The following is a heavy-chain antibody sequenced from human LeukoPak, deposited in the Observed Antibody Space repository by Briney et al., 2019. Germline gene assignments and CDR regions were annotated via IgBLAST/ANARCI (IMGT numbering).Heavy chain of an antibody. Sequence: SQTLSLTCTVSGGSISSGGYYWSWIRQHPGKGLEWIGYIYYSGSTFYNPSLKSRVTISVDTSKNQFSLKLSSVTAADTAVYYCARGLNGEWGYAFDIWGQGTMVTVSS. CDR3: ARGLNGEWGYAFDI. D-gene: IGHD7-27*01. CDR2: IYYSGST. J-gene: IGHJ3*02. CDR1: GGSISSGGYY. V-gene: IGHV4-31*03.